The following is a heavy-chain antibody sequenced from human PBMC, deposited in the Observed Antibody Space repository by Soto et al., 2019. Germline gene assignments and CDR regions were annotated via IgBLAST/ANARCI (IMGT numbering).Heavy chain of an antibody. D-gene: IGHD1-26*01. V-gene: IGHV1-3*01. J-gene: IGHJ4*02. CDR2: INAGNGST. CDR3: ARDRALELGDY. CDR1: GYTFTSYA. Sequence: ASVKVSCKASGYTFTSYAMHWVRQAPGQRLEWMGWINAGNGSTNYAQKLQGRVTMTTDTSTSTAYMELRSLRSDDTAVYYCARDRALELGDYWGQGTLVTVSS.